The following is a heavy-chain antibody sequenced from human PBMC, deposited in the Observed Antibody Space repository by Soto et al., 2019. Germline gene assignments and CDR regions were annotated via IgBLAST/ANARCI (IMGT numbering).Heavy chain of an antibody. CDR2: IYHSGST. Sequence: QLQLQESGPGLVKPSETLSLTCTVSNGSISSAIYYWGWIRQPPGKGLEWIGSIYHSGSTYYNPSLQGRVTLAVDTSKNQFPLKLSSVTAADTAVYFCAGRSSLASVQVYFGEISNYNWFDPWGQGTLVTVSS. CDR3: AGRSSLASVQVYFGEISNYNWFDP. D-gene: IGHD3-10*01. V-gene: IGHV4-39*01. J-gene: IGHJ5*02. CDR1: NGSISSAIYY.